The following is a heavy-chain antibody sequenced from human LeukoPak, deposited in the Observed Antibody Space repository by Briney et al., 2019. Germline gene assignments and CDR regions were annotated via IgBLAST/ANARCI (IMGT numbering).Heavy chain of an antibody. Sequence: PGGSLRLSCAASGFTFSSYEMNWVRQAPGKGLEWVSYISSSGSTIYYADSVKGRFTISRDNAKNSLYLQMNSLRAEDTAVYYCARGAQLLWFGELSGTGLDYWGQGTLVTVSS. CDR3: ARGAQLLWFGELSGTGLDY. CDR1: GFTFSSYE. J-gene: IGHJ4*02. CDR2: ISSSGSTI. D-gene: IGHD3-10*01. V-gene: IGHV3-48*03.